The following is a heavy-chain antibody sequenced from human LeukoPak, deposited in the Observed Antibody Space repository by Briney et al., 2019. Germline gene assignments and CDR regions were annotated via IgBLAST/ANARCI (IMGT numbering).Heavy chain of an antibody. CDR3: AKDLPDIVVVVAATHGYYGMDV. CDR2: VSNSGGST. Sequence: GGSLRLSCAASGFTFRSYAMSWVRQAPGKGLEWVSGVSNSGGSTYYADSVKGRFTISRDNSKNTLYLQMNSLRAEDTAVYYCAKDLPDIVVVVAATHGYYGMDVWGQGTTVTVSS. CDR1: GFTFRSYA. V-gene: IGHV3-23*01. D-gene: IGHD2-15*01. J-gene: IGHJ6*02.